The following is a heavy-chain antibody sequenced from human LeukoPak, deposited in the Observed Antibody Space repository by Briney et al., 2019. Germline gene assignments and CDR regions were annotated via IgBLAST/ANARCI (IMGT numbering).Heavy chain of an antibody. V-gene: IGHV3-73*01. CDR1: GFTFSGSA. CDR2: IRSEGNSYET. J-gene: IGHJ6*03. D-gene: IGHD3-10*01. Sequence: GGCLRLSCAASGFTFSGSAMHWVRQASGKGLEWVGHIRSEGNSYETVYAASVKGRFTISRDDSKNTAYLQMNSLETEDPAVYYCCRQLGELLSGTLYYYYLDVWGKATTVTVSS. CDR3: CRQLGELLSGTLYYYYLDV.